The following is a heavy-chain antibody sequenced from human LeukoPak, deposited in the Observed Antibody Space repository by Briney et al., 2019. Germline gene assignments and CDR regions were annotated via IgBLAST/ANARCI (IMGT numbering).Heavy chain of an antibody. D-gene: IGHD2-2*01. CDR3: ARLGYPTRPAVYAFDI. J-gene: IGHJ3*02. CDR1: GGSISSYY. CDR2: INHSGST. V-gene: IGHV4-34*01. Sequence: SETLSLTCTVSGGSISSYYWSWIRQPPGKGLEWIGEINHSGSTNYNPSLKSRVTISVDTSKNQFSLKLSSVTAADTAVYYCARLGYPTRPAVYAFDIWGQGTMVTVSS.